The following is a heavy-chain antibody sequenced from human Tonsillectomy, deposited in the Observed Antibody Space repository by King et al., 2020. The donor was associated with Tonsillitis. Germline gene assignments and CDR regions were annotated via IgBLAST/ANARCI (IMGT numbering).Heavy chain of an antibody. CDR3: ASFGGEVLDY. V-gene: IGHV3-30*01. CDR1: GFTFSSYA. CDR2: ISYDGSNK. J-gene: IGHJ4*02. D-gene: IGHD3-10*01. Sequence: VQLVESGGGVVQPGRSLRLSCAASGFTFSSYAMHWVRQAPGKGLEWVAVISYDGSNKYYADSVKGRFTISKDNSKNTLYLRMNSLRAEDTAVYYCASFGGEVLDYWGQGTLVTVSS.